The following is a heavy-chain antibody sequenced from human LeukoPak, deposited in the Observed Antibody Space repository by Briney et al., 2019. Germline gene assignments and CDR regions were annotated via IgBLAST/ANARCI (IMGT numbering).Heavy chain of an antibody. J-gene: IGHJ6*02. CDR1: GFTFSTSY. CDR2: IYSGGRT. D-gene: IGHD3-10*01. CDR3: ARDSRFSDYYYGMDV. Sequence: PGGSLRLSCAASGFTFSTSYVSWVRQAPGKGLEWVSLIYSGGRTDYADSVKGRFTISRDNSKNTLYLQMNSLRAEDTAVYYCARDSRFSDYYYGMDVWGQGTTVTVSS. V-gene: IGHV3-53*01.